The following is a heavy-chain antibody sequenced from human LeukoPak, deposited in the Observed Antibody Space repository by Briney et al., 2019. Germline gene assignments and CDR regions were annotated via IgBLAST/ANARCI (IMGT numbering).Heavy chain of an antibody. CDR2: IYYSGST. CDR1: GGSISSSSYY. D-gene: IGHD5-12*01. CDR3: ARHGGYFVDY. J-gene: IGHJ4*02. Sequence: SETLSLTCTVSGGSISSSSYYWGWIRQPPGKGLKWIGSIYYSGSTYYNPSLKSRVTISVDTSKNQFSLKLSSVTAADTAVYYCARHGGYFVDYWGQGTLVTVSS. V-gene: IGHV4-39*01.